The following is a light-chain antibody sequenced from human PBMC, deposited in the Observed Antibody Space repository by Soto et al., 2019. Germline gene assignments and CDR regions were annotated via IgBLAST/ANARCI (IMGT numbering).Light chain of an antibody. CDR3: QHYHSYWT. CDR1: QNISSR. J-gene: IGKJ1*01. V-gene: IGKV1-5*01. CDR2: DAS. Sequence: DFQMTQSPSTLSSSVGASVTITGRARQNISSRLAWFQQKPRKAPKLLIYDASSVESGVPRRFSGSASGTEFTLTISILQTDDFSAYYCQHYHSYWTFGQGTKVDIK.